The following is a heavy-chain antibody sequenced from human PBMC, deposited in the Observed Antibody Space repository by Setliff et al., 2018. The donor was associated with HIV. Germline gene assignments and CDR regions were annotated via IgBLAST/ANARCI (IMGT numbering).Heavy chain of an antibody. CDR1: GGSIGSSDYY. CDR3: ARRGKTENSYVLNWFDP. Sequence: SETLSLTCTVSGGSIGSSDYYWGWIRQPPGTGLEWIGSIFYTGRTTYNPSLRSRVTISLDTSKTQFSLSLTSVTDADTAMYYCARRGKTENSYVLNWFDPWGQGTLVTVSS. J-gene: IGHJ5*02. V-gene: IGHV4-39*07. D-gene: IGHD5-18*01. CDR2: IFYTGRT.